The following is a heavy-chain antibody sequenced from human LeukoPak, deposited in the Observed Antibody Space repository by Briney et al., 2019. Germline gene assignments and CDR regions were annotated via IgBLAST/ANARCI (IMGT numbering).Heavy chain of an antibody. CDR1: GFTFSSYG. CDR3: AKDLLPGFDS. J-gene: IGHJ4*02. V-gene: IGHV3-23*01. Sequence: GGSLRLSCVASGFTFSSYGMSWVRQTPGKGLEWVSAITGSGGNTEYADSVKGRFTISRDNSKNTVYLQMNSLRGEDTAVYYCAKDLLPGFDSWGQGTLVTVSS. CDR2: ITGSGGNT.